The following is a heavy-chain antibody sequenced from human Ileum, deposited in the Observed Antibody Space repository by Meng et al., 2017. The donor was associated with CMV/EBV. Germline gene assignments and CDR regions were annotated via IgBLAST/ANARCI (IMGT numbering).Heavy chain of an antibody. CDR1: GDSVSSNSAA. Sequence: SQTLSLTCAISGDSVSSNSAAWNWIRQSPSRGLEWLGRTYYRSKWYNDYAVSVKSRITINPDTSKNQFSLQLNSVTPEETAVYYCARNFYSSWRGYFDYWGQGTLVTVS. CDR3: ARNFYSSWRGYFDY. CDR2: TYYRSKWYN. J-gene: IGHJ4*02. D-gene: IGHD6-13*01. V-gene: IGHV6-1*01.